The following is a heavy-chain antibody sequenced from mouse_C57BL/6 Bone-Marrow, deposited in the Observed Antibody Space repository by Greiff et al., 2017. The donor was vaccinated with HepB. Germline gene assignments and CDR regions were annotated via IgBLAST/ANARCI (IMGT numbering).Heavy chain of an antibody. D-gene: IGHD1-1*01. CDR3: TRRNYYGSRGYWYFDV. V-gene: IGHV6-6*01. CDR1: GFTFSDAW. J-gene: IGHJ1*03. CDR2: IRNKANNHAT. Sequence: EVKLEESGGGLVQPGGSMKLSCAASGFTFSDAWMDWVRQSPEKGLEWVAEIRNKANNHATYYAESVKGRFTISRDDSKSSVYLQMNSLRAEDTGIYYCTRRNYYGSRGYWYFDVWGTGTTVTVSS.